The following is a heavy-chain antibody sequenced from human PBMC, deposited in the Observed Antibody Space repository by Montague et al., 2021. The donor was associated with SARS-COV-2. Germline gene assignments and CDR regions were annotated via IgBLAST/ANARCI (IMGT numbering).Heavy chain of an antibody. CDR1: GGSVSSGSYY. J-gene: IGHJ6*02. CDR3: ARDGVLRYFDWLGDRYGMDV. Sequence: SETLSLTCTVSGGSVSSGSYYWSWIRQPPGKGLEWIGYIYYSGSTNYNPSLKSRVTISVDTSKNQFSLKLSSVTAADTAVYYCARDGVLRYFDWLGDRYGMDVWGQGTTVTVS. CDR2: IYYSGST. D-gene: IGHD3-9*01. V-gene: IGHV4-61*01.